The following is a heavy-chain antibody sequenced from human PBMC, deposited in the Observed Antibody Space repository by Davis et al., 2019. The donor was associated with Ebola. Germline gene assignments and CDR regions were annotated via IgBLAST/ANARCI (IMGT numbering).Heavy chain of an antibody. Sequence: GESLKISCKGSGYSFTTYWIAWVRQMPGKGLEWMGIIYPDDSDTRYSPSFQGQVTISADESISTAYLQWSSLKASDTAMYYCARRGIVVVTAKDAFDIWGQGTMVTVSS. CDR3: ARRGIVVVTAKDAFDI. CDR1: GYSFTTYW. V-gene: IGHV5-51*01. D-gene: IGHD2-21*02. CDR2: IYPDDSDT. J-gene: IGHJ3*02.